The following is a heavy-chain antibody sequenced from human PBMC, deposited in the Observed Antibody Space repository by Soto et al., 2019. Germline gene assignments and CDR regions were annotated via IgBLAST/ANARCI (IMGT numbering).Heavy chain of an antibody. CDR3: ARHGAPRPSPDS. Sequence: VESLKISCKASGFNFGGSWIGWVRQMPGKGLEWMGIIYPGDSDTRYSPSFQGQVTISADKSISTAYLQWSSLKASDTAMYYCARHGAPRPSPDSWGQGTLVTVS. V-gene: IGHV5-51*01. D-gene: IGHD3-16*01. CDR2: IYPGDSDT. J-gene: IGHJ4*02. CDR1: GFNFGGSW.